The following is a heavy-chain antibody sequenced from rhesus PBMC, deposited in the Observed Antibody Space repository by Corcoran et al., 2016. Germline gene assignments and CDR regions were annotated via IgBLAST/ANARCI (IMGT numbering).Heavy chain of an antibody. CDR2: IYDNRAST. V-gene: IGHV4-143*01. CDR3: ARRMAGTADWYFDI. J-gene: IGHJ2*01. D-gene: IGHD1-20*01. Sequence: QVQLQESGPGLVKPSETLSLTCTVSGGSISGYYSWSWIRQPPGKGLEWIGGIYDNRASTYYNPSLKSRVTISKDTSKNQFSLKLSSVTAADTAVYYCARRMAGTADWYFDIWGPGTPITISS. CDR1: GGSISGYYS.